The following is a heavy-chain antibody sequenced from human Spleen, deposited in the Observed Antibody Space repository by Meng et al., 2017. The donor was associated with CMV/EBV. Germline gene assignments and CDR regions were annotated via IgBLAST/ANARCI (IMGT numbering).Heavy chain of an antibody. Sequence: SSMASGSTFTCCCMLCLRPAPGLALGWVGCLTPSNGVTHSAQRFHGGVTMTRDPSISPAYMELSRLRSDDSAVYFCARNQVSAALDSWGQGTLVTVSS. CDR1: GSTFTCCC. CDR3: ARNQVSAALDS. D-gene: IGHD2-15*01. V-gene: IGHV1-2*02. J-gene: IGHJ4*02. CDR2: LTPSNGVT.